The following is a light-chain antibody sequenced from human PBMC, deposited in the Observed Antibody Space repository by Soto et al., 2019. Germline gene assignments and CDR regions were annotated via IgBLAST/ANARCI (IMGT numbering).Light chain of an antibody. CDR1: SSDVGGYNY. Sequence: QSVLTQPASVSGSPGQSITISCTGTSSDVGGYNYVSWYQQHPGKAPKLIIYDVSNRPSGVSDRFSGSKSGNTASLTISGLQAEDEADYYCSPYRSSSTLVFGTGTKVTVL. CDR3: SPYRSSSTLV. V-gene: IGLV2-14*01. J-gene: IGLJ1*01. CDR2: DVS.